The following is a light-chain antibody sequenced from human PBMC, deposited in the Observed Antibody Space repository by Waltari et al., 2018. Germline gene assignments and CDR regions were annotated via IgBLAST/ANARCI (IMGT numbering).Light chain of an antibody. J-gene: IGKJ1*01. CDR3: QKYNSAPRT. V-gene: IGKV1-27*01. Sequence: DIQMTQSPSSLSASVGDRVTIPCRASQGISNSLAWYQQKPGKVPKLLIYASSTLQSWVPSRFSGSGSGTDLTLTISSLQPEDVATYYCQKYNSAPRTFGQGTKVEIK. CDR2: ASS. CDR1: QGISNS.